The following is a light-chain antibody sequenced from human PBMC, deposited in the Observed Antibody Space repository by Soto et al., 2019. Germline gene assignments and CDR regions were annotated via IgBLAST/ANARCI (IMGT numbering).Light chain of an antibody. Sequence: EFVLTQSPATLSLSPGERATLSCRASQSVSSYLAWYQQKPGQAPRLLIYGASNRATGIPDRFSGSGSGTDFTLTISRLEPEDFAVYYCRQYGGSRWTFGQGTKVDIK. V-gene: IGKV3-20*01. CDR3: RQYGGSRWT. CDR2: GAS. CDR1: QSVSSY. J-gene: IGKJ1*01.